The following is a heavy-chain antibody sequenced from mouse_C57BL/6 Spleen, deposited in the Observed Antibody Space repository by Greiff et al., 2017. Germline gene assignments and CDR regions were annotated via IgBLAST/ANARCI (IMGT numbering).Heavy chain of an antibody. Sequence: QVQLQQPGAELVKPGASVKMSCKASGYTFTSYWLTWVKQRPGQGLEWIGDIYPGSGSTNYNEKFKSKATLTVDTSSSTAYMQLSSLTSEDSAVYYCARDYYGRRYFDVWGTGTTVTVSS. D-gene: IGHD1-1*01. J-gene: IGHJ1*03. CDR1: GYTFTSYW. CDR2: IYPGSGST. CDR3: ARDYYGRRYFDV. V-gene: IGHV1-55*01.